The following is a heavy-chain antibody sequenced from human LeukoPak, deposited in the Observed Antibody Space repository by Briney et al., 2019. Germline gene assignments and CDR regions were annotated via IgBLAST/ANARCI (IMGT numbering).Heavy chain of an antibody. Sequence: SETLSLTCTVSGGSISSYYWSWTRQPPGKGLEWIGYIYYSGSTNYNPSLKSRVTISVDTSKNQFSLKLSSVTAADTAVYYCARSATAAAGRDYWGQGTLVTVSS. J-gene: IGHJ4*02. CDR2: IYYSGST. CDR3: ARSATAAAGRDY. D-gene: IGHD6-13*01. V-gene: IGHV4-59*01. CDR1: GGSISSYY.